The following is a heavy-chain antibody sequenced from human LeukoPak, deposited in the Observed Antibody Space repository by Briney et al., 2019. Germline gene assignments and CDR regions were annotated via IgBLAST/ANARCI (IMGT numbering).Heavy chain of an antibody. Sequence: GGSLRLSCAASGFSFDTDEMNWFRQAPGKGLEWVSYISPNGRSINYADSVKGRFTISRDNTKNSLYLQMNSLRAEDTAIYYCTREGDNSTPDYWGQGTLVTVSS. CDR2: ISPNGRSI. CDR3: TREGDNSTPDY. J-gene: IGHJ4*02. V-gene: IGHV3-48*03. CDR1: GFSFDTDE. D-gene: IGHD2/OR15-2a*01.